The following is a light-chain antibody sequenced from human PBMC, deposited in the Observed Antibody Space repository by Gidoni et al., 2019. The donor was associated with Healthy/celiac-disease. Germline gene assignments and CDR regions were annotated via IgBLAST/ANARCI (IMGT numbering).Light chain of an antibody. CDR1: QRVSSSY. V-gene: IGKV3-20*01. CDR3: QQYGSSPLT. CDR2: GAS. Sequence: EIVLTQSPGTLSLSPGERATLSCRARQRVSSSYLAWYKQKPGQAPRLLIYGASSRATGIPDRFSGSGSGTDCTLTISRLEPEDLAVYYCQQYGSSPLTFGGGTKVEIK. J-gene: IGKJ4*01.